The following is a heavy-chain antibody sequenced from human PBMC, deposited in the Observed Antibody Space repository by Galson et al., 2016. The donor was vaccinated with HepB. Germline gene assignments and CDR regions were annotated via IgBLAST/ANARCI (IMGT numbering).Heavy chain of an antibody. CDR1: RFPFSNYW. Sequence: SLRLSCAASRFPFSNYWMNWVRQAPGRGLEWVANIKQEGNQEYYADSVKGRFTVSRDNARNSLYLQMNSLRADDTAVYYCARAQWILARRAAYFDHWGKGILVTVSS. CDR3: ARAQWILARRAAYFDH. V-gene: IGHV3-7*04. CDR2: IKQEGNQE. D-gene: IGHD5-18*01. J-gene: IGHJ4*02.